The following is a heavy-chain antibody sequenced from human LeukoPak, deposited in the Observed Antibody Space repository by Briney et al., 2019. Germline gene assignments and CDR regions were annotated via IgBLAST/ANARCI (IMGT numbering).Heavy chain of an antibody. J-gene: IGHJ4*02. CDR3: ARAGYDILTLAPDPANDY. V-gene: IGHV1-18*01. CDR1: GYTFTRYG. D-gene: IGHD3-9*01. Sequence: ASVKVSCKASGYTFTRYGISWVRQAPGQGLEWMGWISGYNGNTEYAQKFQGRGTMTTDTSTSTASMELRSLRSDDTAVYYCARAGYDILTLAPDPANDYWGQGILVTVSS. CDR2: ISGYNGNT.